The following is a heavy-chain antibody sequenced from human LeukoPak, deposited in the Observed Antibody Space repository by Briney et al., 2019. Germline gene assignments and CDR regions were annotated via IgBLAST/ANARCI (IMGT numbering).Heavy chain of an antibody. CDR2: IDHTGST. CDR3: ARRRGERPIVY. V-gene: IGHV4-34*01. CDR1: GGSFSGYY. J-gene: IGHJ4*02. Sequence: SETLSLTCAVYGGSFSGYYWSWIRQSPGKGLEWIGEIDHTGSTIYNPSLKSRVTILLDSSKNQFSLSLSSVTAADTAVYYCARRRGERPIVYWGQGTLVTVSS. D-gene: IGHD1-1*01.